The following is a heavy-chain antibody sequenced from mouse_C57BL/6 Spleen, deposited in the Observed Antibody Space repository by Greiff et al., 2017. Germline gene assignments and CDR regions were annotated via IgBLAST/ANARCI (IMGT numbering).Heavy chain of an antibody. D-gene: IGHD3-1*01. Sequence: QVQLLQSGAELVKPGASVKLSCKASGYTFTSYWMHWVKQRPGQGLEWIGMIHPNSGSTNYNEKLKSKATLTVDKSSSTAYMQLSSLTSEDATVYYCASRDGAMDYWGQGTSVTVSS. V-gene: IGHV1-64*01. CDR1: GYTFTSYW. CDR3: ASRDGAMDY. CDR2: IHPNSGST. J-gene: IGHJ4*01.